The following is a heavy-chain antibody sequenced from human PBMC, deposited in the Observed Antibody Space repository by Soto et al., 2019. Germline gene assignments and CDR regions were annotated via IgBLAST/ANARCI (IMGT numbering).Heavy chain of an antibody. CDR3: VNGGWLGD. CDR2: INNDGSRA. CDR1: GFTFRNNG. D-gene: IGHD3-10*01. J-gene: IGHJ4*02. Sequence: EVQLVESGGGLVQPGESLRLSCVASGFTFRNNGMHWARQAPGKGLVWVAHINNDGSRAIYADSVKGRFTISRDNAKNTLFLLMDSLRVEDTAVYYCVNGGWLGDWGQGTLVTVSS. V-gene: IGHV3-74*01.